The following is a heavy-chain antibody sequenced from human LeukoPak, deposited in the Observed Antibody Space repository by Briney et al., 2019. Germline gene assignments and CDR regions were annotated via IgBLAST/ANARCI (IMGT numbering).Heavy chain of an antibody. CDR2: IIPIFGTA. J-gene: IGHJ4*02. Sequence: ASVKVSCKASGSTFSSYAISWVRQAPGQGLEWMGGIIPIFGTANYAQKFQGRVTITADESTSTAYMELSSLRSEDTAVYYCARDGAYSSGWYYFDYWGQGTLVTVSS. V-gene: IGHV1-69*13. CDR3: ARDGAYSSGWYYFDY. CDR1: GSTFSSYA. D-gene: IGHD6-19*01.